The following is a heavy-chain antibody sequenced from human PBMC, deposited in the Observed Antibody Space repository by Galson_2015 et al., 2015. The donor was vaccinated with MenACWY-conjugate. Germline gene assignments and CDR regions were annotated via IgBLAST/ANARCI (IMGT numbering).Heavy chain of an antibody. CDR3: AKDGRVGTVVRGLTTPPP. Sequence: SLRLSCAASGFTFSSYAMSWVRQAPGKGLEWVSTISGSGGSTHYADSVKGRFTISRDNSKNTLYLQMNSLRAEDTAVYYCAKDGRVGTVVRGLTTPPPWGQGTLVTVSS. V-gene: IGHV3-23*01. D-gene: IGHD3-10*01. CDR2: ISGSGGST. J-gene: IGHJ5*02. CDR1: GFTFSSYA.